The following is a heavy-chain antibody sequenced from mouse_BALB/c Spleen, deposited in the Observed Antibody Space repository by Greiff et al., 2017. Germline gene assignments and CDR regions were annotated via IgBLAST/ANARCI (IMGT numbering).Heavy chain of an antibody. J-gene: IGHJ3*01. V-gene: IGHV3-6*02. CDR3: ARVYGNYVPY. D-gene: IGHD2-10*02. Sequence: DVQLQESGPGLVKPSQSLSLTCSVTGYSITSGYYWNWIRQFPGNKLEWMGYISYDGSNNYNPSLKNRISITRDTSKNQFFLKLNSVTTEDTATYYCARVYGNYVPYWGQGTLVTVSA. CDR1: GYSITSGYY. CDR2: ISYDGSN.